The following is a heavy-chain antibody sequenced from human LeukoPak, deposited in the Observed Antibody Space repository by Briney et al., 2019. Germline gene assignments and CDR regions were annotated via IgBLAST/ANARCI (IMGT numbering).Heavy chain of an antibody. CDR3: ARIEISHYDFWSGSYY. J-gene: IGHJ4*02. Sequence: ASVKVSCKASGYTFTSYDINWVRQATGQGLEWMGWMNPNSGNTGYAQKFQGRVTMTRNTSISTAYMELSSLRSEDTAVYYCARIEISHYDFWSGSYYWGQGTLVTVSS. CDR1: GYTFTSYD. V-gene: IGHV1-8*01. D-gene: IGHD3-3*01. CDR2: MNPNSGNT.